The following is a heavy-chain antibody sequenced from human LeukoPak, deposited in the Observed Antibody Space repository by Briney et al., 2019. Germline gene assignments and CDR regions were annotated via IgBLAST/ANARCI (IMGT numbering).Heavy chain of an antibody. CDR2: ISHRGST. V-gene: IGHV4-38-2*02. D-gene: IGHD5-12*01. CDR1: GYSISSDYC. Sequence: SETLSLTCIVSGYSISSDYCWGWIRQPPGKGLEWIGSISHRGSTYYNPSLKGRVTMSADTPNNQFSLRLSSVTAADTAVYYCAKYGGYRGFDPWGQGTLVTVSS. J-gene: IGHJ5*02. CDR3: AKYGGYRGFDP.